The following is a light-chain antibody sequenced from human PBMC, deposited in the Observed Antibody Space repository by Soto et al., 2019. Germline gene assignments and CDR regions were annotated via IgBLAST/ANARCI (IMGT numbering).Light chain of an antibody. CDR2: DVN. J-gene: IGLJ1*01. V-gene: IGLV2-8*01. CDR1: SSDVGGYNY. CDR3: SSYAGNNIYV. Sequence: QSALTQPPSASGSPGQSVTISCTGTSSDVGGYNYVSWYQQRPGKAPKLMISDVNKRPSGVPDRFSGSKSGNTASLTVSGLQAEDEAGYYCSSYAGNNIYVFGGGTKVTVL.